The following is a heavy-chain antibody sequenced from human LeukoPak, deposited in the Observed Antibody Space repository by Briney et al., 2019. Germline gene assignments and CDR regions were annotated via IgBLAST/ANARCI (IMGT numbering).Heavy chain of an antibody. V-gene: IGHV3-30*01. CDR1: GFTFSSYA. CDR2: ISYDGSNK. J-gene: IGHJ4*02. D-gene: IGHD2-2*01. CDR3: ARTRGDCSSTSCLPFDY. Sequence: PGGSLRLSCAASGFTFSSYAMHWVRQAPGKGLEWVAVISYDGSNKYYADSVKGRFAISRDNSKNTLYLQMNSLSAEDTAVYYCARTRGDCSSTSCLPFDYWGQGTLVTVSS.